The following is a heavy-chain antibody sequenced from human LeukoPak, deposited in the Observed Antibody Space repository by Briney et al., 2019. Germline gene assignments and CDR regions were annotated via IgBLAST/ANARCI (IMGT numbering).Heavy chain of an antibody. V-gene: IGHV1-69*05. J-gene: IGHJ4*02. CDR2: IIPIFGTA. Sequence: SVKVSCKASGGTFSSYAISWVRQAPGQGLEWMGGIIPIFGTANYAQKFQGRVTMTTDTSTSTAYMELRSLRSDDTAVYYCARECGWELRCFDYWGQGTLVTVSS. CDR1: GGTFSSYA. D-gene: IGHD1-26*01. CDR3: ARECGWELRCFDY.